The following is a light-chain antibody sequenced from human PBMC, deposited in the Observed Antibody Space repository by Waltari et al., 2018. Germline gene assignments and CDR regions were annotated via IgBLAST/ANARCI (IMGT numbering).Light chain of an antibody. CDR3: QQYYSTPLT. J-gene: IGKJ4*01. CDR2: LAS. Sequence: DIVMTQSPDSLALSLGERATISCKSSQSVLHASHNRNYLAWYQQRPGQSPKLLISLASTRQSGVPDRFSGSGSAADFTLTITSLQAEDVATYYCQQYYSTPLTFGGGTKVAIK. CDR1: QSVLHASHNRNY. V-gene: IGKV4-1*01.